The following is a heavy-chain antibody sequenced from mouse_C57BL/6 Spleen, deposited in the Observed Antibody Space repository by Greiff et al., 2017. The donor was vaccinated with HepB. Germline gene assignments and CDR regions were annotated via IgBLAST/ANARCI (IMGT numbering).Heavy chain of an antibody. CDR2: ISDGGSYT. J-gene: IGHJ2*01. Sequence: EVKLVESGGGLVKPGGSLKLSCAASGFTFSSYAMSWVRQTPEKRLEWVATISDGGSYTYYPDNVKGRFTISRDNAKNTLFLQMTSLRSEDTAMYYCARGSGSSPFDYWGQGTTLTVSS. CDR1: GFTFSSYA. D-gene: IGHD1-1*01. V-gene: IGHV5-4*03. CDR3: ARGSGSSPFDY.